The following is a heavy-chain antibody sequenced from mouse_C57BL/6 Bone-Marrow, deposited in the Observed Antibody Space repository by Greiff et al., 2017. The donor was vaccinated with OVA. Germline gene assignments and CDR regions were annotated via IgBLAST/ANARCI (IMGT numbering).Heavy chain of an antibody. V-gene: IGHV1-50*01. CDR1: GYTFTSYW. J-gene: IGHJ4*01. CDR3: ARWGLRCYAMDY. CDR2: IDPGGGNT. Sequence: VQLQQSGAELVKPGASVKLSCKASGYTFTSYWMRWVKQRPGQGLEWIGEIDPGGGNTYYNEKFKGKATLTVDKSSSTAYMQISSLTSEDSAVYYCARWGLRCYAMDYWGQGTSVTVSS. D-gene: IGHD2-4*01.